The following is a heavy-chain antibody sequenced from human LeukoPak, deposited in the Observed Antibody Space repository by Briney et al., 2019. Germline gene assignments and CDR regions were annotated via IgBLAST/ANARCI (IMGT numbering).Heavy chain of an antibody. CDR3: AKDDGGFNYMDV. D-gene: IGHD4-23*01. CDR1: GFTFSSYA. CDR2: ISGSGGST. V-gene: IGHV3-23*01. J-gene: IGHJ6*03. Sequence: GGSLRLSCAASGFTFSSYAMSWVRQAPGKGLEWVSAISGSGGSTYYADSVKGRFTISRDNSKNTLFLQINSLKPEDTAVYYCAKDDGGFNYMDVWGKGTTVTVSS.